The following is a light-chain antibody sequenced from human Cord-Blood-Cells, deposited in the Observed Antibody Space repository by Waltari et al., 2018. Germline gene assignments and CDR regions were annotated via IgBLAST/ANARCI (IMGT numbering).Light chain of an antibody. CDR2: EDS. CDR1: AWPNNY. Sequence: SYELTQPPSVSGSPGHTASLTCSGSAWPNNYASWYQQKSGQAPVLVIYEDSKRPSGLPERFPGSSSGTMATLTISGAQVEDEADYYCYSTDSSGNPVFGGGTKLTVL. V-gene: IGLV3-10*01. J-gene: IGLJ2*01. CDR3: YSTDSSGNPV.